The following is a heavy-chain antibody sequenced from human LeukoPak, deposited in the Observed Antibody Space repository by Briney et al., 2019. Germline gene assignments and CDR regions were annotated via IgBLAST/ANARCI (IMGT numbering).Heavy chain of an antibody. D-gene: IGHD3-9*01. Sequence: PGGSLRLSCAASGFTFSSYSMNWVRQAPGKGLDWVSSISSSSSYIYYADSVKGRFTISIDNAKNSLYLQMKSLRAEDTAVYYCARDEPGGDDWSNQVPHDYWGQGTLVTVSS. CDR3: ARDEPGGDDWSNQVPHDY. CDR2: ISSSSSYI. CDR1: GFTFSSYS. V-gene: IGHV3-21*01. J-gene: IGHJ4*02.